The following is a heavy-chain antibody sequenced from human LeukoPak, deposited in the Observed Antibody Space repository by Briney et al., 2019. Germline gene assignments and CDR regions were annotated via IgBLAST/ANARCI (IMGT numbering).Heavy chain of an antibody. Sequence: GASVKVSCKASGGTFSSYAISWVRQAPGQGLEWMGGTIPIFGTANYAQKFQGRVTITADKSMSTAYMELSSLRSEDTAVYYCARTAVATITYDWYYYYYMDVWGKGTTVTVSS. V-gene: IGHV1-69*06. CDR3: ARTAVATITYDWYYYYYMDV. J-gene: IGHJ6*03. CDR2: TIPIFGTA. CDR1: GGTFSSYA. D-gene: IGHD5-12*01.